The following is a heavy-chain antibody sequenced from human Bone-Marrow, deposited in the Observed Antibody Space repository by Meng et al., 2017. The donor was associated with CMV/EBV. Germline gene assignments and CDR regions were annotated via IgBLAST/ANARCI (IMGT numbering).Heavy chain of an antibody. V-gene: IGHV4-39*01. J-gene: IGHJ4*02. CDR3: ASRSKYYDFSS. CDR1: GGSISSSGYC. Sequence: CTVSGGSISSSGYCWGWIRQPPGKGLEWIESIYYSGSTYYNPSLKSRVTISVDTSKNQFSLKLSSVTAADTAVYYCASRSKYYDFSSWGQGTLVTVSS. CDR2: IYYSGST. D-gene: IGHD3-3*01.